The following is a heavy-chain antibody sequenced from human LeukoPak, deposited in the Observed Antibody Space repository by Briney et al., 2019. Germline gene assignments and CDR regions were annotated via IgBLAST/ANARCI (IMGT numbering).Heavy chain of an antibody. CDR2: ISSNGGST. V-gene: IGHV3-64*01. J-gene: IGHJ4*02. D-gene: IGHD3-3*01. CDR1: GFTFSSYA. Sequence: SGGSLRLSCAASGFTFSSYAMHWVRQAPGKGLEYVSAISSNGGSTYYANSVEGRFTISRDNSKNTLYLQMGSLRAEDMAVYYCARAIERFLEWSHFDYWGQGTLVTVSS. CDR3: ARAIERFLEWSHFDY.